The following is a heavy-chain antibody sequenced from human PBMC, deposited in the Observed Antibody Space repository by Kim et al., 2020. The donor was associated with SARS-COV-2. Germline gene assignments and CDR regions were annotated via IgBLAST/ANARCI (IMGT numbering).Heavy chain of an antibody. D-gene: IGHD3-16*01. J-gene: IGHJ4*02. V-gene: IGHV3-74*01. Sequence: ADSVTGRITIPRDNPRNTLYLQRNSLRARDTAVYYCASRSTGYGWDKFDYWGQGTLVTVSS. CDR3: ASRSTGYGWDKFDY.